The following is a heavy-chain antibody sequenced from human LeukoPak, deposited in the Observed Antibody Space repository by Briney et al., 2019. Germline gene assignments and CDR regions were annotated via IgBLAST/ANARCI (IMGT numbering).Heavy chain of an antibody. CDR2: ISSSSYI. D-gene: IGHD3-22*01. Sequence: GGSLRLSCAASGFTFSSYSMNWVRQAPGKGLEWVSSISSSSYIYYADSVKGRFTISRDNAKNSLYLQMNSLRAEDTAVYYCARGYYDSSGYPDGYWGQGTLVTVSS. V-gene: IGHV3-21*01. J-gene: IGHJ4*02. CDR1: GFTFSSYS. CDR3: ARGYYDSSGYPDGY.